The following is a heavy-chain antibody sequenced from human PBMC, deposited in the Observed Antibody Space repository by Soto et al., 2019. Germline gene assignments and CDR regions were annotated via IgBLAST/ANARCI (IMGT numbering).Heavy chain of an antibody. Sequence: GESLKISCKGSGYKFIDYWIGWVRQVPGKGLEWMGSIYPGDFDIKYGPSFQGQVTISADKSITTVYLQWSSLKASDTGTYYCARAFGGEYYDRRSWYSAYWGQGTQVTVSS. CDR1: GYKFIDYW. J-gene: IGHJ4*02. D-gene: IGHD3-16*01. CDR2: IYPGDFDI. V-gene: IGHV5-51*01. CDR3: ARAFGGEYYDRRSWYSAY.